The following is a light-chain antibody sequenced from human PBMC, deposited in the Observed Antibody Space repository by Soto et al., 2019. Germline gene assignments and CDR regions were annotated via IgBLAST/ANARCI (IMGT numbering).Light chain of an antibody. CDR3: CSYAGSTTHYV. V-gene: IGLV2-23*02. CDR2: EVN. CDR1: SSDVGYYNL. J-gene: IGLJ1*01. Sequence: QSVLTQPAAVSGSTGRSITISCTGTSSDVGYYNLVSWYQQHPGKAPKLIIYEVNKRPSGFSNRFSGSKSGNTASLTISGLQAEDEADYYCCSYAGSTTHYVFGTGTKVT.